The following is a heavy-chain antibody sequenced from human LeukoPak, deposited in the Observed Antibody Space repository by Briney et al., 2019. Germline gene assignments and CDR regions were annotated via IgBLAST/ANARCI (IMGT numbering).Heavy chain of an antibody. CDR2: INPYSGDT. Sequence: ASVKVSCKTSGYTFNTYYLHWVRQAPGQGLEWMGRINPYSGDTTSAQRFQGRVTMTRDTSISTAYMELSRLRSDDTAVYYCAREMKISRFDAFDIWGQGTMVTVSS. V-gene: IGHV1-2*06. CDR1: GYTFNTYY. J-gene: IGHJ3*02. D-gene: IGHD2/OR15-2a*01. CDR3: AREMKISRFDAFDI.